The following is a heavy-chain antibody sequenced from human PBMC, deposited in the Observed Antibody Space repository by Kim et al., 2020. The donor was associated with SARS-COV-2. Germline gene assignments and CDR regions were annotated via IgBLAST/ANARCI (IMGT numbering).Heavy chain of an antibody. D-gene: IGHD2-2*01. V-gene: IGHV4-59*01. CDR2: IYYSGST. Sequence: SETLSLTCTVSGGSISSYYWSWIRQPPGKGLEWIGYIYYSGSTNYNPSLKSRVTISVDTSKNQFSLKLSSVTAADTAVYYCARGAVDCSSTSCYAGAFDIWGQGTMVTVSS. J-gene: IGHJ3*02. CDR3: ARGAVDCSSTSCYAGAFDI. CDR1: GGSISSYY.